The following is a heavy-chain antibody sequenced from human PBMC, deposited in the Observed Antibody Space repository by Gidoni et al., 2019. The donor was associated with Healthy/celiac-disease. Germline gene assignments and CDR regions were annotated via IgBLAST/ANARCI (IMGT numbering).Heavy chain of an antibody. J-gene: IGHJ4*02. Sequence: QVQLVESGGGLVKPGGSLSLSCAAYGFPFSAYYMSWIRQAPGKGLEWVSYISSSSSYTNYADSVKGRFTISRDNAKNSLYLQMNSLRAEDTAVYYCARLARRFLEWLPYFDYWGQGTLVTVSS. CDR3: ARLARRFLEWLPYFDY. V-gene: IGHV3-11*06. CDR2: ISSSSSYT. D-gene: IGHD3-3*01. CDR1: GFPFSAYY.